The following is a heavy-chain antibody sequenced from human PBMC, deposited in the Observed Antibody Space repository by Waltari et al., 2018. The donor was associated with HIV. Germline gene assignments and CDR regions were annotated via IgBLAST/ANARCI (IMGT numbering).Heavy chain of an antibody. Sequence: QVQLQESGPGLVKPSETLSLTCAVSGYSISSGYYWGWIRQPPGKGLEWIGSIYHSGSTYYNPSLKSRVTISVDTSKNQFSLKLSSVTAADTVVYYCTYGDYPGYFDYWGQGTLVTVSS. V-gene: IGHV4-38-2*01. CDR1: GYSISSGYY. CDR2: IYHSGST. CDR3: TYGDYPGYFDY. D-gene: IGHD4-17*01. J-gene: IGHJ4*02.